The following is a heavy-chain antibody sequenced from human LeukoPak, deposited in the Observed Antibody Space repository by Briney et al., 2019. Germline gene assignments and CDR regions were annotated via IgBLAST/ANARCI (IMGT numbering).Heavy chain of an antibody. V-gene: IGHV4-34*01. CDR3: ARGLLARF. D-gene: IGHD5-12*01. CDR2: IGHSGST. Sequence: SETLSLTCAVSGGSFNDYYWSWIRQPPGKGLEWIGEIGHSGSTNYNPSLKSRVTMSVDTSKKHFSLNLLSVTAADTAVYYCARGLLARFWGQGTLVTVSS. CDR1: GGSFNDYY. J-gene: IGHJ1*01.